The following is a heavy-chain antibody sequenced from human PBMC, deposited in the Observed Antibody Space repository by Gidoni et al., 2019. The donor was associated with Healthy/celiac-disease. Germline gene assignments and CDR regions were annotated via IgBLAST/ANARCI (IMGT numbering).Heavy chain of an antibody. V-gene: IGHV3-30-3*01. CDR2: ISYDGSNK. Sequence: QVQLVESGGGVVQPGRSLRLSCAASGFTFSSYAMHWVRQAPGKGLEWVAVISYDGSNKYYADAVKGRFTISRDKSKNTLYLQMNSLRAEDTAVYYCARTGPYGDLPLDYWGQGTLVTVSS. D-gene: IGHD4-17*01. CDR1: GFTFSSYA. CDR3: ARTGPYGDLPLDY. J-gene: IGHJ4*02.